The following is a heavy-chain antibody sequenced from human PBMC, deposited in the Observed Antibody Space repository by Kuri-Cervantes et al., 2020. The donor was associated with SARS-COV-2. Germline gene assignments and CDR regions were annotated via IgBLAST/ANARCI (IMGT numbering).Heavy chain of an antibody. CDR2: ISAYNGNT. V-gene: IGHV1-18*01. Sequence: ASVKVSCKASGYTFTSYGISWVRQAPGQGLEWMGWISAYNGNTNYAQKLQGRVTMTTDTSTSTAYMELRSLRSDDTAVYYWASWGRDMTTVTWVDYWGRGTLVTVSS. J-gene: IGHJ4*02. CDR3: ASWGRDMTTVTWVDY. D-gene: IGHD4-17*01. CDR1: GYTFTSYG.